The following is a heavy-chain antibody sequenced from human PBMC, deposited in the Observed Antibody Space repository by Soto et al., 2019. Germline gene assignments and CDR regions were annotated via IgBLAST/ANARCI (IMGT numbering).Heavy chain of an antibody. V-gene: IGHV3-48*04. Sequence: PVGSLRLSCAASGFTFSSYAMSWFRQAPGKGLEWVSYISSSGSTIYYADSVKGRFTISRDNAKNSLYLQMNSLRAEDTAVYYCARALKSGSDYWGQGTLVTVSS. CDR1: GFTFSSYA. D-gene: IGHD6-25*01. CDR2: ISSSGSTI. CDR3: ARALKSGSDY. J-gene: IGHJ4*02.